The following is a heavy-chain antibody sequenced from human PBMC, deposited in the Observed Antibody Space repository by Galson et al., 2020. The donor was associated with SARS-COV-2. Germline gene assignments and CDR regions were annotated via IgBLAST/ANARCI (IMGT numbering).Heavy chain of an antibody. CDR2: ISYDGSNK. Sequence: QLGESLKISCAASGFTFSSYGMHWVRQAPGKGLEWVAVISYDGSNKYYADSVKGRFTISRDNSKNTLYLQMNSLRAEDTAVYYCAKGIQLWRGDHYYYYGMDVWGQGTTVTVSS. D-gene: IGHD5-18*01. CDR1: GFTFSSYG. V-gene: IGHV3-30*18. CDR3: AKGIQLWRGDHYYYYGMDV. J-gene: IGHJ6*02.